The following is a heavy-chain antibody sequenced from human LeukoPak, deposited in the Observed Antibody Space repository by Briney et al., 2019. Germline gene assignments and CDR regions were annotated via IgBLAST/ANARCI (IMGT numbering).Heavy chain of an antibody. D-gene: IGHD2-2*01. V-gene: IGHV1-18*01. CDR3: AKDAVAAMGQDY. CDR2: ISTYNGNT. CDR1: GYTFASYG. J-gene: IGHJ4*02. Sequence: ASVKVSCKASGYTFASYGITWMRQAPGHGLEWMGRISTYNGNTKYAQKFQGRVTMTTDTSTSTVYMELRSLKSDDSAVYYRAKDAVAAMGQDYWGQGTLVTVSS.